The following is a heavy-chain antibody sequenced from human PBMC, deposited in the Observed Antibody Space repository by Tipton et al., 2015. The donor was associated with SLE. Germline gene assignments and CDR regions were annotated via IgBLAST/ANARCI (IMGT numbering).Heavy chain of an antibody. CDR3: AKALFSYYYESARYYDMDV. D-gene: IGHD3-22*01. Sequence: SLRLSCAASGFTFSSYAMTWVRQAPGKGLEWVSSISARGDRTYYADSLRGRFTISRDNSKKTLFLQVNSLRVEDTALYYCAKALFSYYYESARYYDMDVWGQGATVTVSS. CDR1: GFTFSSYA. V-gene: IGHV3-23*01. J-gene: IGHJ6*02. CDR2: ISARGDRT.